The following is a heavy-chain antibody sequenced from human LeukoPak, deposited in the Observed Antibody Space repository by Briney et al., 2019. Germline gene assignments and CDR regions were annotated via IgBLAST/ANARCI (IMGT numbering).Heavy chain of an antibody. V-gene: IGHV3-74*01. D-gene: IGHD5-12*01. CDR3: AKDTAPGYSGYRNDY. CDR2: IKTDGRST. Sequence: PGGSLRLSCAASGFTFSSYWMHWVRQAPGKGLVWVSRIKTDGRSTSYADSVKGRFTISRDNAKNTLHLQMNSLRAEDTAVYYCAKDTAPGYSGYRNDYWGQGNLVTVSS. CDR1: GFTFSSYW. J-gene: IGHJ4*02.